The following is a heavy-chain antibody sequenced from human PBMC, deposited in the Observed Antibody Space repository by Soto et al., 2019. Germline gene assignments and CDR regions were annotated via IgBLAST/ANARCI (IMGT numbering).Heavy chain of an antibody. CDR1: GGSISSNIYY. CDR3: ARHGGYFDY. V-gene: IGHV4-39*01. D-gene: IGHD2-15*01. J-gene: IGHJ4*02. CDR2: FFSSGST. Sequence: QLQLQESGPGLVKPSETLSLTCTVSGGSISSNIYYWGWIRQPPGKGLEWIGSFFSSGSTYYNPSLKSRITISVDTSKNQFSLNLSSVTAADTAVYYCARHGGYFDYWGQGALVTVSS.